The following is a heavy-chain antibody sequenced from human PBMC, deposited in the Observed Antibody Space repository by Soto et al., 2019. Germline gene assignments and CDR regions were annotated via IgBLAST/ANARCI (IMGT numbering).Heavy chain of an antibody. CDR3: ARSRDTAMVLDY. D-gene: IGHD5-18*01. CDR2: IWYDGSNK. J-gene: IGHJ4*02. CDR1: GFTFSSYG. Sequence: PGGSLRLSCAASGFTFSSYGMHWVRQAPGKGLEWVAVIWYDGSNKYYADSVKGRFTISRDNSKNTLYLQMNSLRAEDTAVYYCARSRDTAMVLDYWRQGTLVTVSS. V-gene: IGHV3-33*01.